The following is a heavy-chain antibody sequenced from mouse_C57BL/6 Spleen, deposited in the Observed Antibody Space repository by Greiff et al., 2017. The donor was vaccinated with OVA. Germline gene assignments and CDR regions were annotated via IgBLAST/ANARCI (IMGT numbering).Heavy chain of an antibody. J-gene: IGHJ2*01. Sequence: EVQLQQSGPELVKPGASVKISCKASGYTFTDYYMNWVKQSHGKSLEWIGDINPNNGGTSYNQKFKGKATLTVDKSSSTAYMELRSLTSEDSAVYYCARSGGKYDYWGQGTTLTVSS. V-gene: IGHV1-26*01. CDR1: GYTFTDYY. CDR3: ARSGGKYDY. D-gene: IGHD2-1*01. CDR2: INPNNGGT.